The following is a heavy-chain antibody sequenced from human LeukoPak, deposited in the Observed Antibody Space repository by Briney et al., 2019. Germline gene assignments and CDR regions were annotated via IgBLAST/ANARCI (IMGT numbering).Heavy chain of an antibody. V-gene: IGHV4-59*01. D-gene: IGHD1-26*01. J-gene: IGHJ4*02. CDR3: AREPFIGSSFDY. CDR2: IYYSGST. Sequence: SETLSLTCTVSGGSISSYYWSWIRQPPGKGLEWIGYIYYSGSTNYNPSLKSRVTLSVDTSKNQFSLKLSSVTAADTAVYYCAREPFIGSSFDYWGRGALVTVSS. CDR1: GGSISSYY.